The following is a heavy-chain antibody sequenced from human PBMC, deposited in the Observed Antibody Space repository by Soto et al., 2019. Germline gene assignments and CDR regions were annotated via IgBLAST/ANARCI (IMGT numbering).Heavy chain of an antibody. CDR1: GFTFSSYS. D-gene: IGHD2-2*01. J-gene: IGHJ6*02. Sequence: GGSLRLSCAASGFTFSSYSMNWVRQAPGKGLEWVSPISSSSSYIYYADSVKGRFTISRDNAKNSLYLQMNSLRAEDTAVYYCARDTGCSSTSRLSDYYYYGMDVWGQGTTVTVSS. CDR3: ARDTGCSSTSRLSDYYYYGMDV. CDR2: ISSSSSYI. V-gene: IGHV3-21*01.